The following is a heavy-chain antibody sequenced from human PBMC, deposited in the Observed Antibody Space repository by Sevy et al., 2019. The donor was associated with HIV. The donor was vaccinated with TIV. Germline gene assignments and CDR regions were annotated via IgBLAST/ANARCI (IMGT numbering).Heavy chain of an antibody. CDR1: GFTFNNYA. J-gene: IGHJ2*01. D-gene: IGHD6-13*01. Sequence: GGSLRLSCAASGFTFNNYAMSWVRPAPGKGLEGKGLAWVSTISGGGGGTDYADSVTGRFTISRDNSKNTLYLQVNSRRVEDTAVYYGAKHYIHDIADVWYFDLWGRGTLVTVSS. V-gene: IGHV3-23*01. CDR3: AKHYIHDIADVWYFDL. CDR2: ISGGGGGT.